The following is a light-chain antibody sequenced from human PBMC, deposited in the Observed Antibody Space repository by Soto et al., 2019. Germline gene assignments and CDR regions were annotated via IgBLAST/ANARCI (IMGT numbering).Light chain of an antibody. J-gene: IGLJ2*01. CDR3: SSYAGSNNLV. CDR2: EVS. Sequence: QSALTQPPSASGSPGQSVTISCTGTSIDVGGYNYVSWYQQHPGKAPKLMIYEVSQRPSGVPDRFSGSKSGNAASLTVSGLQAEDEADYYCSSYAGSNNLVFGGGTQLTVL. V-gene: IGLV2-8*01. CDR1: SIDVGGYNY.